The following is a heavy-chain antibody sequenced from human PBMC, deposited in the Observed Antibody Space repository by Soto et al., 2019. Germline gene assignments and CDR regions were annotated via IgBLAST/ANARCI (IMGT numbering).Heavy chain of an antibody. J-gene: IGHJ4*02. Sequence: QVQLQESGPGLVKPSETLSLTCAVSGDSISTYYCMWIRQPPGKGLESIGYLYYGRSANYNPSLKXPXTXSXXTSTNQCSRTLSSMTAADTAVNYCALRSMAVVPEYWGQGTLVTVSS. V-gene: IGHV4-59*01. CDR1: GDSISTYY. D-gene: IGHD3-22*01. CDR2: LYYGRSA. CDR3: ALRSMAVVPEY.